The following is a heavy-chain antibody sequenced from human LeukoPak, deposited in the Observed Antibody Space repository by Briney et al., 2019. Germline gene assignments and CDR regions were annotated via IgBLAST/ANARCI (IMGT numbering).Heavy chain of an antibody. J-gene: IGHJ6*03. CDR2: IIPIFGTA. D-gene: IGHD2-2*02. V-gene: IGHV1-69*13. CDR3: ARGYQLLYRNYYYYYYMDV. Sequence: ASVEVSCKASGGTFSSYAISWVRQAPGQGLEWMGGIIPIFGTANYAQKFQGRVTITADESTSTAYMELSSLRSEDTAVYYCARGYQLLYRNYYYYYYMDVWGKGTTVTVSS. CDR1: GGTFSSYA.